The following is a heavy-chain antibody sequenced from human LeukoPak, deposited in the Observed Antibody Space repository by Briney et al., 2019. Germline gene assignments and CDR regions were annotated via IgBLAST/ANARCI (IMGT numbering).Heavy chain of an antibody. CDR1: GYTFTSYY. J-gene: IGHJ4*02. CDR2: INPSGGST. Sequence: EASVKVSCKASGYTFTSYYMHWVRQAPGQGLEWMGIINPSGGSTIYAQKFQGRVTMTRDTSTSTVYMELSSLRSEDTAVYYCATDPFPYCSGGSCYSAFDYWGQGTLVTVSS. D-gene: IGHD2-15*01. V-gene: IGHV1-46*01. CDR3: ATDPFPYCSGGSCYSAFDY.